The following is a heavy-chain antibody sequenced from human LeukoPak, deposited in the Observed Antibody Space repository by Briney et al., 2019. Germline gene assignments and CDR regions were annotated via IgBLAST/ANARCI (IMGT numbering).Heavy chain of an antibody. CDR2: IYAGDSDT. V-gene: IGHV5-51*01. J-gene: IGHJ4*02. CDR1: GYYFTSYW. D-gene: IGHD3-10*01. Sequence: PGESLKISCKASGYYFTSYWIAWMLQMPGKGLEWKRIIYAGDSDTRYSPSFQGQVTMSVDKSLSTAFLQWRSLKASDSAMYYCARRGSGSNGDYDYWGQGTLVTVSS. CDR3: ARRGSGSNGDYDY.